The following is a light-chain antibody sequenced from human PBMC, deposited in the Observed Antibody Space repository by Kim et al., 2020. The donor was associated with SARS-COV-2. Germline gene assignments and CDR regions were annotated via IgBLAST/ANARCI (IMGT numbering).Light chain of an antibody. CDR2: DVS. J-gene: IGLJ1*01. CDR3: CSYAGSYTNV. CDR1: SSAVGGYNY. Sequence: GQTVTLSCTGTSSAVGGYNYVSWYQQHPGKAPKLMIYDVSKRPSGVPDRFSGSKSGNTASLTISGLQTEDEADYYCCSYAGSYTNVFGTGTKVTVL. V-gene: IGLV2-11*01.